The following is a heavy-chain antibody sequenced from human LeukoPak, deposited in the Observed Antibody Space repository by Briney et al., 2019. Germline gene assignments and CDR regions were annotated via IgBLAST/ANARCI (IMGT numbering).Heavy chain of an antibody. CDR1: GFSFSNYW. CDR2: IKQDGSEK. D-gene: IGHD1-26*01. CDR3: ARDKIAGATNFDY. J-gene: IGHJ4*02. Sequence: PGGSLRLSCAASGFSFSNYWMSWVRQVPGKGLEWVANIKQDGSEKYYVDSVKGRFTISRDSAKNSLYLQMNSLRAEDTAIYYCARDKIAGATNFDYWGQGTLVTVSS. V-gene: IGHV3-7*03.